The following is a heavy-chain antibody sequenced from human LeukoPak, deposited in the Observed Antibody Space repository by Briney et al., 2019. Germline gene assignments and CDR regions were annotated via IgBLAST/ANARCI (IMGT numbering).Heavy chain of an antibody. CDR2: ISGSGGST. J-gene: IGHJ3*02. D-gene: IGHD4-23*01. CDR1: GFTFSSYA. V-gene: IGHV3-23*01. Sequence: GGSLRLSCAASGFTFSSYAMSWVRQAPGKGLEWVSAISGSGGSTYYADSVKGRFTISRDNSKNTLYLQMNSLRAEDTAVYYCSKDYPSKTVVTLYAFYIWGQGTMVTVSS. CDR3: SKDYPSKTVVTLYAFYI.